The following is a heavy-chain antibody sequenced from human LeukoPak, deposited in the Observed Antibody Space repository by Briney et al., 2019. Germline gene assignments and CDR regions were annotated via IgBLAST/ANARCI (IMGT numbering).Heavy chain of an antibody. Sequence: SVKVSCKASGGTFSSYAISWVRQAPGQGLEWMGGIIPIFGTANYAQKFQGRVTITADESTSTAYMELSSPRSEDTAVYYCARDHSSSWSNAFDIWGQGTMVTVSS. CDR2: IIPIFGTA. J-gene: IGHJ3*02. CDR3: ARDHSSSWSNAFDI. V-gene: IGHV1-69*13. D-gene: IGHD6-13*01. CDR1: GGTFSSYA.